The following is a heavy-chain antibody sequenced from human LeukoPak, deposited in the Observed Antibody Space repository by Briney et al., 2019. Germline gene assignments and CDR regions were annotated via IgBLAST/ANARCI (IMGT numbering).Heavy chain of an antibody. CDR1: GFTFSSYS. Sequence: GGSLRLSCAASGFTFSSYSMNWVRQAPGKGLEWVSYISSSSSTIYYADSVKGRFTISRDNAKNSLYLQMNSLRAEDTALYYCAKDIDSSGYYYDFDYWGQGTLVTVSS. J-gene: IGHJ4*02. CDR2: ISSSSSTI. V-gene: IGHV3-48*04. D-gene: IGHD3-22*01. CDR3: AKDIDSSGYYYDFDY.